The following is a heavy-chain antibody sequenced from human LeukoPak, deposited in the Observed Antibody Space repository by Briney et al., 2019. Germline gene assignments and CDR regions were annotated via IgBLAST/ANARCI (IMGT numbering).Heavy chain of an antibody. J-gene: IGHJ5*02. Sequence: SETLSLTCTVSGGSISSGDYYWSWIRQPPGKGLEWIGYIYYSGSTNYNPSLKSRVNISVDTSKNQFSLKLSSVTAADTAVYYCARDQGGYNQNWFDPWGQGTLVTVSS. V-gene: IGHV4-61*08. CDR2: IYYSGST. D-gene: IGHD5-24*01. CDR1: GGSISSGDYY. CDR3: ARDQGGYNQNWFDP.